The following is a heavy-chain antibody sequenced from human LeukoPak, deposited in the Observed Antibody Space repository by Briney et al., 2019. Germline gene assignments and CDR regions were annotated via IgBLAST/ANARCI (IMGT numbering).Heavy chain of an antibody. Sequence: PSETLSLTCTVSGGSISGDYWSWIRQPAGKGLEWIGLIYSSGSTNYNPSLKSRVTMSVDTSRNQFSLKLSSVTAADTVVYYCARENVAGRRGNDYWGQGTLVTVSS. CDR3: ARENVAGRRGNDY. CDR1: GGSISGDY. D-gene: IGHD6-6*01. CDR2: IYSSGST. J-gene: IGHJ4*02. V-gene: IGHV4-4*07.